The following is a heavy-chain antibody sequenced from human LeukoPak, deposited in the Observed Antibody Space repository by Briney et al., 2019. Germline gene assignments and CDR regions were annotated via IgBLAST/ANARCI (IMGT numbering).Heavy chain of an antibody. CDR3: TRDRGAYNLYDY. CDR2: IRSKAYGETA. Sequence: GGSLRLSCAASGCTFGDYAMSWIRQAPGKGLEWVGFIRSKAYGETADYAASVKGRFTISRDASKAIAYLQMNSLKTEDTAVEHCTRDRGAYNLYDYWVQGTLVTVSS. V-gene: IGHV3-49*03. CDR1: GCTFGDYA. D-gene: IGHD1-1*01. J-gene: IGHJ4*02.